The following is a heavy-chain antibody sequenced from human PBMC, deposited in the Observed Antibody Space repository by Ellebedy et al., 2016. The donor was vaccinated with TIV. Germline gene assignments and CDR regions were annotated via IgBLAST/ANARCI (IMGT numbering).Heavy chain of an antibody. D-gene: IGHD2-15*01. Sequence: GESLKISCAASGFTVSSNYMSWVRQAPGKGLEWVSVIYSGGSTYYADSVKGRFTISRDNSKNTLYLQMNSLRAEDTAVYYCARDARTGSCSGGSCYSFDYWGQGTLVTVSS. CDR2: IYSGGST. V-gene: IGHV3-53*01. J-gene: IGHJ4*02. CDR3: ARDARTGSCSGGSCYSFDY. CDR1: GFTVSSNY.